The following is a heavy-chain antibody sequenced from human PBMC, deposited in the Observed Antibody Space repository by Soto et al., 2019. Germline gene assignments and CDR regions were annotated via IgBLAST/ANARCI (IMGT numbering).Heavy chain of an antibody. CDR2: VYPGDPDI. CDR1: GDFITHFW. Sequence: GVVMKISCEASGDFITHFWIGWVRQLHGKGLEWMGYVYPGDPDIRYSPSFRGQVTISADKSISTAYLQWSSLRASDSGMYYCARGGACISGSCSVDSWGQGTLVTVSA. J-gene: IGHJ4*02. D-gene: IGHD2-15*01. CDR3: ARGGACISGSCSVDS. V-gene: IGHV5-51*01.